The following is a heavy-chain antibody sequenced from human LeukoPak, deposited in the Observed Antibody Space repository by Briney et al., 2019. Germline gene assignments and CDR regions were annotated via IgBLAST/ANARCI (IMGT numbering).Heavy chain of an antibody. Sequence: GGSLRLSSAASGFTFSSYAMSWVRPAPGKGLEWVSATSGSGGSTYYADSEKGRCTISRDNSNNTLYLQMHSLRAEDTAVYYCAKPTSVVITNSRVFDIWGQGTMVTVSS. D-gene: IGHD3-22*01. CDR2: TSGSGGST. J-gene: IGHJ3*02. CDR1: GFTFSSYA. CDR3: AKPTSVVITNSRVFDI. V-gene: IGHV3-23*01.